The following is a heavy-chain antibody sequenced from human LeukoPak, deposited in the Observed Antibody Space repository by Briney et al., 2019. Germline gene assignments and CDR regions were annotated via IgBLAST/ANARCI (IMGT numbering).Heavy chain of an antibody. J-gene: IGHJ4*02. D-gene: IGHD2-15*01. Sequence: ASVKVSCKASGYTFTSYDINWVRQATGQGLEWMGWMNPNSGNTGYAQKFQGRVTMTRNTSISTAYMELSSLRSEDTAVYYCARSQRIVVVAAKRYYFDYWAREPWSPSPQ. CDR3: ARSQRIVVVAAKRYYFDY. CDR2: MNPNSGNT. CDR1: GYTFTSYD. V-gene: IGHV1-8*01.